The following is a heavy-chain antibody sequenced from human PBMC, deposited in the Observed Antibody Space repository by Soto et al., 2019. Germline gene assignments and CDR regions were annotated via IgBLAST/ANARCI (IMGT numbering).Heavy chain of an antibody. V-gene: IGHV4-59*08. J-gene: IGHJ6*04. Sequence: SETLSLTCTVSGGSISSYYWSWIRQPPGKGLEWIGYIYYSGSTNYNPSLKSRVTISVDTSKNQFSLKLSSVTAADTAVYYCARHGARYCSGGSCYPLDVWGKGTTVTVSS. CDR1: GGSISSYY. CDR3: ARHGARYCSGGSCYPLDV. CDR2: IYYSGST. D-gene: IGHD2-15*01.